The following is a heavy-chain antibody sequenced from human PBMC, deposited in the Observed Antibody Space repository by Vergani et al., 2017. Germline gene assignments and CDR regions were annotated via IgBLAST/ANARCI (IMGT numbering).Heavy chain of an antibody. D-gene: IGHD1-26*01. CDR3: ARGVGATTFDY. CDR1: GGTFSSYA. Sequence: QVQLVQSGAEVKKPGSSMKVSCKASGGTFSSYAISWVRQAPGQGLEWMGRIIPILGIANYAQKFQGRVTITADKSTSTAYMELSSLRSEDTAVYYCARGVGATTFDYWGQGTLVTVSS. V-gene: IGHV1-69*04. CDR2: IIPILGIA. J-gene: IGHJ4*02.